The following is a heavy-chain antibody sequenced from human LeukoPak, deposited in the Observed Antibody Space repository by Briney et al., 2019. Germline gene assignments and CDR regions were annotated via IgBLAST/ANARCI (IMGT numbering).Heavy chain of an antibody. CDR3: ARDYSSFCLDF. D-gene: IGHD2-15*01. CDR1: GFTFSSYG. V-gene: IGHV3-33*01. J-gene: IGHJ4*02. CDR2: IWYDGSNK. Sequence: GGSLRLSCAASGFTFSSYGRHWVRQVPGKGLEWVAIIWYDGSNKYYADSVEGRFTISRDNSKNTLYLQMNSLRAEDTALYYCARDYSSFCLDFWGQGTLVTVSS.